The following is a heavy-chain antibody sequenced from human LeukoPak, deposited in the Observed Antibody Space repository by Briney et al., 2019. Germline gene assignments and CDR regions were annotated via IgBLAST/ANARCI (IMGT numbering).Heavy chain of an antibody. Sequence: PGASLRLSCAGSGFTFSDYYMSWIRQAPGKGLEWVSYISSSSTYTNYADSVKGRFTISRDNAKNSLYLQMNSLRAEDTAVYYCAIYRSYGDRDYWGQGTLVTVSS. J-gene: IGHJ4*02. CDR1: GFTFSDYY. D-gene: IGHD4-17*01. V-gene: IGHV3-11*06. CDR3: AIYRSYGDRDY. CDR2: ISSSSTYT.